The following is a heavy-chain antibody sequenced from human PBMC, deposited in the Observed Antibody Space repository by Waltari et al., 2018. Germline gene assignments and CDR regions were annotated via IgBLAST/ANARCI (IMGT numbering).Heavy chain of an antibody. CDR1: GFTFGRYA. CDR2: VSNGVGST. D-gene: IGHD7-27*01. CDR3: AKVWGFFYFDF. V-gene: IGHV3-23*01. Sequence: EVQLLESGGGLFPPGGSLRLSCGVSGFTFGRYAMAWVRQSPGKGLEWVSIVSNGVGSTYYADSVKGRFTVSRDSSNNTLYLQMNSLRDEDTAMYYCAKVWGFFYFDFWGRGTLVTVSS. J-gene: IGHJ4*02.